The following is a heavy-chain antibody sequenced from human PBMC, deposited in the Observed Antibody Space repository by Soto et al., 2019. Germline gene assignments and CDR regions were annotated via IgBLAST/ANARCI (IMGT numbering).Heavy chain of an antibody. D-gene: IGHD6-19*01. Sequence: ESGGGVVQPGKSLRLSCAAAGFIFRSYGVHWVRQAPGKGLEWVAVISHDGSNAYYADAVNGRFTSSRDNAKNTVYLQMNSLRAEDTAVYYCAKQGIEVAGTDYFDYWGQGALVTVAS. CDR1: GFIFRSYG. V-gene: IGHV3-30*18. CDR3: AKQGIEVAGTDYFDY. CDR2: ISHDGSNA. J-gene: IGHJ4*02.